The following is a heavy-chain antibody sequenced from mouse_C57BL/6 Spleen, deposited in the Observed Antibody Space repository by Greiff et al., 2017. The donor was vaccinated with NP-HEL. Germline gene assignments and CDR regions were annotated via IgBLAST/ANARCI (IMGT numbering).Heavy chain of an antibody. V-gene: IGHV7-3*01. CDR3: ARDSDLSPLAY. Sequence: EVQVVESGGGLVQPGGSLSLSCAASGFTFTDYYMSWVRQPPGKALEWLGFIRNKANGYTTEYSSSVKGRFTISRDNTQSILYLQMNALGAEDSATYYCARDSDLSPLAYWGQGTLVTVSA. CDR2: IRNKANGYTT. J-gene: IGHJ3*01. CDR1: GFTFTDYY.